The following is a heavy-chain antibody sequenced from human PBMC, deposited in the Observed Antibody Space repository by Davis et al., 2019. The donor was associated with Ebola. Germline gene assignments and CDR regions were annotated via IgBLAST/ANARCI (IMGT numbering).Heavy chain of an antibody. CDR2: IYSGGST. Sequence: GGSLRLSCAASGFIVSNNYMNWVRQAPGKGLEWVSVIYSGGSTYYADSVKGRFTISRDDSKNTLYLQMNSLKTEDTAVYYCTTVSPLEWLLLPTLIPYYGMDVWGQGTTVTVSS. J-gene: IGHJ6*02. CDR3: TTVSPLEWLLLPTLIPYYGMDV. D-gene: IGHD3-3*01. CDR1: GFIVSNNY. V-gene: IGHV3-53*01.